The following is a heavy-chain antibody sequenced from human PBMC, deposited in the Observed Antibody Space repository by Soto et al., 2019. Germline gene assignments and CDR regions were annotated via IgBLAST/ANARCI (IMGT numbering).Heavy chain of an antibody. CDR1: GYTFTSYY. D-gene: IGHD3-10*01. Sequence: ASVKVSCKASGYTFTSYYMHWVRQAPGQGLEWMGIINPSGGSTSYAQKFQGRVTMTRDTSTSTVYMELSSLRSEDTAVYYCARDQNYYGSGSYGRDAFDIWGQGTMVTVSS. V-gene: IGHV1-46*03. CDR2: INPSGGST. J-gene: IGHJ3*02. CDR3: ARDQNYYGSGSYGRDAFDI.